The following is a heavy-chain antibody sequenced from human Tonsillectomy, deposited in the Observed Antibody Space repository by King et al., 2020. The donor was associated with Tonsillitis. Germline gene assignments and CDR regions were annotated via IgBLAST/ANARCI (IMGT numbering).Heavy chain of an antibody. Sequence: QLVQSGAEVKKPGESLKISCKGSGYSFTSYWIGWVRQMPGKGLEWMGIIYPGDSATRYSPSFQGQVTISADKSISTAYLQWRSLKASDTAMYYCARQGYSGYASRNFDYWGQGTLVTVSS. CDR1: GYSFTSYW. V-gene: IGHV5-51*01. D-gene: IGHD5-12*01. CDR3: ARQGYSGYASRNFDY. J-gene: IGHJ4*02. CDR2: IYPGDSAT.